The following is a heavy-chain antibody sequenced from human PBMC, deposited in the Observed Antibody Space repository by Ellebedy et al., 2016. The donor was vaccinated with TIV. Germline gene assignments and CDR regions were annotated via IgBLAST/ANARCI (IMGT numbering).Heavy chain of an antibody. J-gene: IGHJ6*02. CDR2: INPNSGGT. Sequence: AASVKVSCKASGYTFTGYYMHWVRQAPGQGLEWMGWINPNSGGTNYAQKFQGWVTMTRDTSISTAYMELSRLRSDDTAVYYCARDSGYCTNGVCTGYYYYYGMDVWGQGTTVTVSS. D-gene: IGHD2-8*01. V-gene: IGHV1-2*04. CDR1: GYTFTGYY. CDR3: ARDSGYCTNGVCTGYYYYYGMDV.